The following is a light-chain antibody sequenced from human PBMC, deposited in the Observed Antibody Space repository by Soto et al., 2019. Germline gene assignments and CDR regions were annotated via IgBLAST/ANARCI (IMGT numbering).Light chain of an antibody. CDR3: QQLFDSPIT. J-gene: IGKJ5*01. Sequence: DIQLTQSPSFLSPSIGESVTITCRASQVISSSLAWYQVKPGKAPKIMIYAASTLESGVPSRFRATVSGTEFSLTITSLKPEDFATYYCQQLFDSPITFGQGTRLEI. CDR1: QVISSS. V-gene: IGKV1-9*01. CDR2: AAS.